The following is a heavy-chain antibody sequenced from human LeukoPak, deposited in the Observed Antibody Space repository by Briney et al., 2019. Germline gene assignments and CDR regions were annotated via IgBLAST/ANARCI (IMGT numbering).Heavy chain of an antibody. CDR2: IRFDGTKQ. J-gene: IGHJ4*02. CDR1: GFSFSTYG. Sequence: PGGSLRLSCAASGFSFSTYGIHWVRQAPGKGLEWVSFIRFDGTKQFYSDSVKGRFTISRDNYKYRVFLQMNSLTTEDTAVYYCSNLRLGSPKGVRLDDWGQGTLVTVSS. V-gene: IGHV3-30*02. D-gene: IGHD3-16*01. CDR3: SNLRLGSPKGVRLDD.